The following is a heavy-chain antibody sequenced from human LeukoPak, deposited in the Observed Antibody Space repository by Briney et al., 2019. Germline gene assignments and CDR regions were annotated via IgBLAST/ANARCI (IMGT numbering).Heavy chain of an antibody. D-gene: IGHD2-2*01. V-gene: IGHV1-69*04. CDR2: IIPNLGIA. CDR3: ARVGPLPYYYYYYGMDV. Sequence: ASLRVSCTASGGTFSSYAISWVRQAPGQGLEWMGRIIPNLGIANYAQKFQGRVTITADKSTSTAYMELSSLRSEDTAVYYCARVGPLPYYYYYYGMDVWGQGTTVTVSS. CDR1: GGTFSSYA. J-gene: IGHJ6*02.